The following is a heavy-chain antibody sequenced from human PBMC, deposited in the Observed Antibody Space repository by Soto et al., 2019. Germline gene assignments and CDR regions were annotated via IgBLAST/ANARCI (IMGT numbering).Heavy chain of an antibody. J-gene: IGHJ4*02. Sequence: GASVKVSCKASGGTFSSYAISWVRQAPGQGLEWMGGIIPIFGTANYAQKFQGRVTITEDESTSTDYMELSSLRSEDTAVYYCARVAVLDFNYDILTGPFDYWGQGTLVTVSS. CDR3: ARVAVLDFNYDILTGPFDY. CDR2: IIPIFGTA. CDR1: GGTFSSYA. D-gene: IGHD3-9*01. V-gene: IGHV1-69*13.